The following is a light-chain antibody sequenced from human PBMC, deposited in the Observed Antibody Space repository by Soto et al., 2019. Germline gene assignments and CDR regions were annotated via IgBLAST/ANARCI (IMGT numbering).Light chain of an antibody. Sequence: DIVMTQSPLSLPVTPGEPASISCRSSQSLLHSNGKIFIAWYLQKPGQSPQVLIYLGSNRASGVPDRFSGSVSGTDFTLKISRLEAEDVGVYYCMQALQTPYTFGQGTKLEIK. CDR2: LGS. J-gene: IGKJ2*01. V-gene: IGKV2-28*01. CDR1: QSLLHSNGKIF. CDR3: MQALQTPYT.